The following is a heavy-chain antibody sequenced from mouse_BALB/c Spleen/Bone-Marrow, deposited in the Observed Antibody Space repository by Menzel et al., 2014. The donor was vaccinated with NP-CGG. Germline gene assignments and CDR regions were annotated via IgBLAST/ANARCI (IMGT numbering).Heavy chain of an antibody. J-gene: IGHJ2*01. CDR3: ARYDGYFDY. CDR1: GYAFTDYL. D-gene: IGHD2-3*01. CDR2: INPGSGST. V-gene: IGHV1-54*01. Sequence: VQLQQSGAELVRPGTSVKVSCKTSGYAFTDYLMEWLKQRPGQGLEWIGVINPGSGSTNYNEKFKDKATLTADKSSSTAYIQLSSLTSDDSAVYFCARYDGYFDYWGQGITLTVSS.